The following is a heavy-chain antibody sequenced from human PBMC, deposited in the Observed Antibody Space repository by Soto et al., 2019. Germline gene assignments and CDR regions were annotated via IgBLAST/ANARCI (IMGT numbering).Heavy chain of an antibody. V-gene: IGHV1-3*01. J-gene: IGHJ4*02. CDR2: INPVDGNT. CDR3: TGAGGAAAVGLLPTPFDY. CDR1: GYSFTNFA. D-gene: IGHD1-26*01. Sequence: QVQLVQSGAEVKKPGASVKVSCKASGYSFTNFAMHWVRQAPGQRLEWMGWINPVDGNTKFSQTFQGRVTITRDTAAITAYMDLSCLGSEDTALYFCTGAGGAAAVGLLPTPFDYGGQGTVVTVSS.